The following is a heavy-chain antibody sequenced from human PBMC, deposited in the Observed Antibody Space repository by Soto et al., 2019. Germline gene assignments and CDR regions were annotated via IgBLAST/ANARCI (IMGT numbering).Heavy chain of an antibody. CDR3: ARGYPSSTRLGWYDP. D-gene: IGHD2-2*01. Sequence: QVQLVQSGAEMKKPGASVKVSCKASGYTFISYYILWVRQAPGQGLEWMGIINPRSGSTTYAQKFPGRVTMTTDTSTSTVYMELSSLRSDDTAVYYCARGYPSSTRLGWYDPWGQGTLVTVSS. V-gene: IGHV1-46*01. J-gene: IGHJ5*02. CDR1: GYTFISYY. CDR2: INPRSGST.